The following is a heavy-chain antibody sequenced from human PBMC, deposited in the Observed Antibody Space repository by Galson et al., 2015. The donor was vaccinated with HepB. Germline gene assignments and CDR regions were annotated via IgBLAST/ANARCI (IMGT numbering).Heavy chain of an antibody. CDR3: ARRQGSYYGGGWFDP. V-gene: IGHV3-66*01. CDR1: GFTVSSNY. D-gene: IGHD1-26*01. J-gene: IGHJ5*02. Sequence: SLRLSCAASGFTVSSNYMSWVRQAPGKGLEWVSVIYSGGSTYYADSVKGRFTISRDNSKNTLYLQMNSLRAEDTAVYYCARRQGSYYGGGWFDPWGQGTLVTVSS. CDR2: IYSGGST.